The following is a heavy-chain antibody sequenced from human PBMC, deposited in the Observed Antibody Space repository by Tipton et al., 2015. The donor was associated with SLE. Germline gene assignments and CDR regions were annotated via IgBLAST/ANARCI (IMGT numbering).Heavy chain of an antibody. Sequence: SLRLSCAASGFTFSSYAMHWVRQAPGKGLEWVAFIRYDGSNKYYADSVKGRFTISRDNSKNTLYLQMNSLRAEDTAVYYCAKETRFLEWLPDYWGQGTLVTVSS. CDR1: GFTFSSYA. J-gene: IGHJ4*02. CDR2: IRYDGSNK. V-gene: IGHV3-30*02. D-gene: IGHD3-3*01. CDR3: AKETRFLEWLPDY.